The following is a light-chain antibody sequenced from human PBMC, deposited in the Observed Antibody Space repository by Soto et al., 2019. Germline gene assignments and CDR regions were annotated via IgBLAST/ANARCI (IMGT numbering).Light chain of an antibody. Sequence: QSVLTQPPSGSGTPGQRVTISCSGSSSNIGSNSVHWYQQLPGTAPKLLIYSNSQRPSGVPERISGSKSGTSASLAISGLRSEDEADYYCAAWDDSLSGVVFGGGTKVTVL. J-gene: IGLJ2*01. V-gene: IGLV1-47*01. CDR1: SSNIGSNS. CDR3: AAWDDSLSGVV. CDR2: SNS.